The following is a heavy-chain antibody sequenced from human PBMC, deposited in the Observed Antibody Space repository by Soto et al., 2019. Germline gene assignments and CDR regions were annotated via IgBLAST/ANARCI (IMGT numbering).Heavy chain of an antibody. CDR3: ARVRPASSSLVYFYGMDV. Sequence: PSETLSLTCTVSGGSISSGGYYWSWIRQHPGKGLEWIGFIYYSGYTYYNPSLKSRVTISVDTSKNQFSLTLKSVTAADTAVYYCARVRPASSSLVYFYGMDVWGQGITVTVSS. J-gene: IGHJ6*02. V-gene: IGHV4-31*03. CDR1: GGSISSGGYY. D-gene: IGHD6-6*01. CDR2: IYYSGYT.